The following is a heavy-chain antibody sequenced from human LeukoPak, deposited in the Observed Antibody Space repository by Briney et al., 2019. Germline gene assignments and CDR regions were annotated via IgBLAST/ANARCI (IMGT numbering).Heavy chain of an antibody. CDR2: IIPMFGAT. J-gene: IGHJ4*02. CDR1: GGTFSTYS. Sequence: GASVKVSCKASGGTFSTYSINWVRQAPGQGLEWMGGIIPMFGATNHALNFQGRVTFTADESTSTAYMELSSLRSDDTAVYYCATVYYYGSGSYSLDYWGQGTLVTVSS. D-gene: IGHD3-10*01. CDR3: ATVYYYGSGSYSLDY. V-gene: IGHV1-69*01.